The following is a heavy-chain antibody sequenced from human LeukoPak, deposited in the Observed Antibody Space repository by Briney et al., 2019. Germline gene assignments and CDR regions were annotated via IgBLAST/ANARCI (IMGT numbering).Heavy chain of an antibody. CDR2: INHSGST. CDR3: ATHPMATIPYYFDY. Sequence: SETLSLTCAVYGGSFGGYYWSWIRQPPGKGLEWIGEINHSGSTNYNPSLKSRVTISVDTSKNQFSLKLSSVTAADTAVYYCATHPMATIPYYFDYWGQGTLVTVSS. J-gene: IGHJ4*02. CDR1: GGSFGGYY. V-gene: IGHV4-34*01. D-gene: IGHD5-24*01.